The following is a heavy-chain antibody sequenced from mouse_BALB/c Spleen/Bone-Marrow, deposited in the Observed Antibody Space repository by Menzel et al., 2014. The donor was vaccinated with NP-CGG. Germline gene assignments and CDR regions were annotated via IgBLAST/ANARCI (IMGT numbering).Heavy chain of an antibody. J-gene: IGHJ2*01. V-gene: IGHV14-3*02. CDR3: ARYRLGTYFDY. Sequence: EVKLVESGAELVKPGASVKLSCTASGFNIKDTYMHWVKQRPEQGLEWIGRIDPANGNTKYDPKFQGKATITADTSSNTAYLQLSSLTSEDTAFYYCARYRLGTYFDYWGQGTTLTVSS. D-gene: IGHD1-2*01. CDR2: IDPANGNT. CDR1: GFNIKDTY.